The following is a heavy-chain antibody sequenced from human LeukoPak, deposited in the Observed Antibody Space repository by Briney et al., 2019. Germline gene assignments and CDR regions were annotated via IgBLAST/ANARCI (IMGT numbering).Heavy chain of an antibody. Sequence: PGGSLRLSCAASGFTFTTYGMHWVRQAPGKELEWVAIIWYDGSNKYYADSVRGRFTISRDNSKNTLYLQMNSLRVEDTAMYYCAGGEPYVYWGQGTLVTVSS. CDR1: GFTFTTYG. J-gene: IGHJ4*02. D-gene: IGHD1-14*01. CDR3: AGGEPYVY. V-gene: IGHV3-33*01. CDR2: IWYDGSNK.